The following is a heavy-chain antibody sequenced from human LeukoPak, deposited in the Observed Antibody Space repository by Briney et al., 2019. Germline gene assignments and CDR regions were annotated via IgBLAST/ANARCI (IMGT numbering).Heavy chain of an antibody. CDR2: ISSSSSYI. D-gene: IGHD1-26*01. CDR3: AREYVGPWYFDY. Sequence: PGGSLKLSCAASGFTFSSYSMNWVRQAPGKGREWVSSISSSSSYIYYADSVKGRFTISRDNAKNSLYLQMNSLRAEDTAVYYCAREYVGPWYFDYWGQGTLVTVSS. J-gene: IGHJ4*02. CDR1: GFTFSSYS. V-gene: IGHV3-21*01.